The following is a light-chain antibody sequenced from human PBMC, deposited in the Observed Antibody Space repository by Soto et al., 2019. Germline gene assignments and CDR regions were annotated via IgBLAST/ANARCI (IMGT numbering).Light chain of an antibody. CDR1: KNDIGVYDF. CDR3: KSYAGSNTYV. V-gene: IGLV2-8*01. J-gene: IGLJ1*01. Sequence: QSVLTQPPSASGSPGQSVTISCTGTKNDIGVYDFVSWYQHHPGKAPRLIIYEVVQRPSGVPDRFSGSKSGNTASLTVSGLQAADEDDYFCKSYAGSNTYVFGSGTNVTV. CDR2: EVV.